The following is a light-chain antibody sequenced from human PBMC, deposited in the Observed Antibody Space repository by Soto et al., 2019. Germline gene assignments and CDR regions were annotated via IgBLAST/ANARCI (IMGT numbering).Light chain of an antibody. CDR3: CSATSTSSLLV. CDR2: AVT. J-gene: IGLJ2*01. Sequence: QSALTQPASVSGSPGQSITISCTGTSCDIGRSNFVSWYQQQPGKAPKLMIYAVTNRPSGISNRFSGSKSGNTASLTISGLEGDDDANYYCCSATSTSSLLVFGGGTKVTVL. V-gene: IGLV2-14*01. CDR1: SCDIGRSNF.